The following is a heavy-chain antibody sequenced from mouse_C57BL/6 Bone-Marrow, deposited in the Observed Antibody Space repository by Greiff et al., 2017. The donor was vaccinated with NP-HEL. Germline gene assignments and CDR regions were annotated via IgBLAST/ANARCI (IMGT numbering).Heavy chain of an antibody. CDR2: IYPGSGST. Sequence: VQLQQSGAELVKPGASVKMSCKASGYTFTSYWITWVKQRPGQGLEWIGDIYPGSGSTNYNEKFKSKATLTVDTSSSTAYMQLSSLTSEDAAVYYCARLGSIYYGYAWFAYWGQGTLVTVSA. V-gene: IGHV1-55*01. CDR1: GYTFTSYW. D-gene: IGHD2-2*01. CDR3: ARLGSIYYGYAWFAY. J-gene: IGHJ3*01.